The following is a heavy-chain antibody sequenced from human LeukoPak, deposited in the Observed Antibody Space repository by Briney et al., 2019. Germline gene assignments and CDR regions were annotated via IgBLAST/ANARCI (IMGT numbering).Heavy chain of an antibody. J-gene: IGHJ4*02. Sequence: PGGSLRLSCAASGFTFSSYGMSWVRQAPGKGLEWVSAISGSGGSTYYADSVKGRSTISRDNSKNTLYLQMNSLRAEDTAVYYCAPVLLWFGEPPPPDFDYWGQGTLVTVSS. V-gene: IGHV3-23*01. CDR2: ISGSGGST. CDR3: APVLLWFGEPPPPDFDY. D-gene: IGHD3-10*01. CDR1: GFTFSSYG.